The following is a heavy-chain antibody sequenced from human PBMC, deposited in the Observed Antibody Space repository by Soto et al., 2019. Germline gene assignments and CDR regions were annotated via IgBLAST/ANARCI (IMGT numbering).Heavy chain of an antibody. J-gene: IGHJ6*02. D-gene: IGHD3-10*01. CDR1: GFTFSSYW. CDR3: AKAYYYGSGPKFYYYYGMDV. CDR2: IRGSGGGT. Sequence: GGSLRLSCAASGFTFSSYWMSWVRQAPGKGLEWVSDIRGSGGGTYYADSVKGRFTISRDNSKNTLYLQMNSLRAEDTAVYYCAKAYYYGSGPKFYYYYGMDVWGQGTTVTVSS. V-gene: IGHV3-23*01.